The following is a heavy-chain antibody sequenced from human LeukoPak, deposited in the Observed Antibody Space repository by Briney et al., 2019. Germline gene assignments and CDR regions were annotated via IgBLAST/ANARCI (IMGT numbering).Heavy chain of an antibody. J-gene: IGHJ5*02. V-gene: IGHV1-2*02. D-gene: IGHD3-10*01. Sequence: GASVKVSCKASGYTFTGYYMHWVRQAPGQGLEWMGWINPNSGGTNYAQKFQGRVTMIRDTSISTAYMELSRLRSDDTAVYYCARDVYGSGSYYKPWGQGTLVTVSS. CDR3: ARDVYGSGSYYKP. CDR1: GYTFTGYY. CDR2: INPNSGGT.